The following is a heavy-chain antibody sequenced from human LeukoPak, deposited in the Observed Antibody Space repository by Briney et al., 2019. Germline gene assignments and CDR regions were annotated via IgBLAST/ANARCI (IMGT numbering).Heavy chain of an antibody. CDR1: GFTFSSYE. V-gene: IGHV3-48*03. D-gene: IGHD3-10*02. CDR3: AELGITMIGGV. CDR2: ISSSGSTI. J-gene: IGHJ6*04. Sequence: GSLRLSCAASGFTFSSYEMNWVRQAPGKGLEWVSYISSSGSTIYYAVSVKGRFTISRDNAKNSLYLQMNSLRAEDTAVYYCAELGITMIGGVWGKGTTVTISS.